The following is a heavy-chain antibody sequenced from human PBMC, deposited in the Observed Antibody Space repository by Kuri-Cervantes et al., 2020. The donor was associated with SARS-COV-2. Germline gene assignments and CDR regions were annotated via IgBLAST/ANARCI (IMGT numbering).Heavy chain of an antibody. CDR2: LSFDATRT. Sequence: GESLKISCAASGFNFSRYGMHWVRQVPGKGLEWVASLSFDATRTYYAGSVKGRFTISRDNSKNTLGLQMNSLRTEDTAVFYCARGGSYGQMLAFDIWGQGTMVTVSS. D-gene: IGHD5-18*01. CDR1: GFNFSRYG. CDR3: ARGGSYGQMLAFDI. J-gene: IGHJ3*02. V-gene: IGHV3-30*05.